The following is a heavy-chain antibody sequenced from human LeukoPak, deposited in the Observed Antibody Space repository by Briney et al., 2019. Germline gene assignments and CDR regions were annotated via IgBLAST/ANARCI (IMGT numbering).Heavy chain of an antibody. V-gene: IGHV3-30*18. J-gene: IGHJ5*02. Sequence: GRSLRLSCAASGFTFSSYGMHWVRQAPGKGLEWVAVISYDGSNKYYADSVKGRFTISRDNSKNTLYLRMNSLRAEDTAVYYCAKDPGFDPWGQGTLVTVSS. CDR1: GFTFSSYG. CDR3: AKDPGFDP. CDR2: ISYDGSNK.